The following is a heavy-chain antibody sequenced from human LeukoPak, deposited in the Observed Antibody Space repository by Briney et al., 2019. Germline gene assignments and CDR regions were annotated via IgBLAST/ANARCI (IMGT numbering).Heavy chain of an antibody. V-gene: IGHV1-18*01. CDR1: GYTFTSYG. D-gene: IGHD2-2*01. CDR3: ARDMEDIVVVPAAMRGLWFDP. CDR2: ISAYNGNT. Sequence: GASVKVSCKASGYTFTSYGISWVRQAPGQGLEWMGWISAYNGNTNYAQKLQGRVTMTTDTSTSTAYMELRSLRSDDTAVYYCARDMEDIVVVPAAMRGLWFDPWGQGTLVTVSS. J-gene: IGHJ5*02.